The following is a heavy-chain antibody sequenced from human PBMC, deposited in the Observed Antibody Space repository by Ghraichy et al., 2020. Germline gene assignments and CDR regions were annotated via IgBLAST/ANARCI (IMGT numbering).Heavy chain of an antibody. CDR3: AKAPICTSTSCYTVGAFDI. D-gene: IGHD2-2*02. J-gene: IGHJ3*02. CDR1: GFTFSSYA. Sequence: GGSLRLSCAASGFTFSSYAISWVRQAPGKGLEWVSSISASGNSTYYAASVKGRFTISRDNSKNTLYLQMNSLRAEDTAVYYCAKAPICTSTSCYTVGAFDIWGQGTLVTVSS. V-gene: IGHV3-23*01. CDR2: ISASGNST.